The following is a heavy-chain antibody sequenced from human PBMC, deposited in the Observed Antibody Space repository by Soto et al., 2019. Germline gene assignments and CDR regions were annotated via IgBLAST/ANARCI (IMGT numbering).Heavy chain of an antibody. CDR1: GGSMRSYY. V-gene: IGHV4-59*01. J-gene: IGHJ5*01. CDR2: VSYTGTT. CDR3: ARDRDYGDYDS. D-gene: IGHD4-17*01. Sequence: QVQLQESGPGMVKPSETLSLNGTVSGGSMRSYYWTWIRQPPGKGLEWIGHVSYTGTTNYNPSLMRRLSTPVVMPNHRFSLRLTCLTAADTATYFCARDRDYGDYDSWGHGTLVTVAS.